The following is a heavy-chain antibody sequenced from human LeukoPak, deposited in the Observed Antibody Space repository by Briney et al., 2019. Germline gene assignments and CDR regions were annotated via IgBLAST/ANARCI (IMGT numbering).Heavy chain of an antibody. Sequence: GGSLRLSCAASGFTVSSNYMSWVRQAPGKGLEWVSVIYSGGSTYYADSVKGRFTISRDNSKNTLYLQMNSLRAEDTAVYYCARTYSGRYYFDYWGQGTLVTVSS. CDR2: IYSGGST. CDR1: GFTVSSNY. CDR3: ARTYSGRYYFDY. V-gene: IGHV3-53*01. J-gene: IGHJ4*02. D-gene: IGHD1-26*01.